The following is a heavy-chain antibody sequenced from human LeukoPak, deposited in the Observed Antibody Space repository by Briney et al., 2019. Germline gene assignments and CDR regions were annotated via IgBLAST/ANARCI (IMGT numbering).Heavy chain of an antibody. Sequence: GGSLRLSCAASGFTFSSYSMNWVRQAPGKGLEWVSSISSSSSYIYYADSVKGRFTISRDNAKNSLYLQMNSLRAEDTAVYYCARSGTAAGTGFDYWGQGTLVTVSP. CDR2: ISSSSSYI. CDR1: GFTFSSYS. V-gene: IGHV3-21*01. J-gene: IGHJ4*02. CDR3: ARSGTAAGTGFDY. D-gene: IGHD6-13*01.